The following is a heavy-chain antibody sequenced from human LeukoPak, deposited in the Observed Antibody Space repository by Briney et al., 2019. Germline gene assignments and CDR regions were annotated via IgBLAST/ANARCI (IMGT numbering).Heavy chain of an antibody. CDR3: ARVLDYYYYMDV. CDR1: GGTFSSYA. CDR2: IIPIFGTA. J-gene: IGHJ6*03. Sequence: GSSVKVSCKASGGTFSSYAISWVRQAPGQGLEWMGGIIPIFGTANYAQKFQGRVTITTDESTSTAYMELSSLRSEDTAVYHCARVLDYYYYMDVWGKGTTVTVSS. D-gene: IGHD3-3*01. V-gene: IGHV1-69*05.